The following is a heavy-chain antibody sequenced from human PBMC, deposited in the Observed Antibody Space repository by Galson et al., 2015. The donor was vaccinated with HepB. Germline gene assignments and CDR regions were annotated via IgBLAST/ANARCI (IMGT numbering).Heavy chain of an antibody. CDR3: ARGGEYYYHGLDV. J-gene: IGHJ6*02. CDR1: GFTFSSYE. V-gene: IGHV3-48*03. D-gene: IGHD2-21*01. Sequence: SLRLSCAASGFTFSSYEMNWVRQAPGKGLEWVSYISSSGSSMNYADSVKGRFTISRDNAENSLYLQMNSLRAEDTAVYYCARGGEYYYHGLDVWGLGTTVTVSS. CDR2: ISSSGSSM.